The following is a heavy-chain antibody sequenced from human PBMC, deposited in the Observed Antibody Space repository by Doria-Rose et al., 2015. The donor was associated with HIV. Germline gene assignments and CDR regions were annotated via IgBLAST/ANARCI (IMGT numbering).Heavy chain of an antibody. D-gene: IGHD6-13*01. CDR3: ARIKSSRWYHKYYFDF. Sequence: ESGPVLVKPSETLTLTCTVSGVSLSSPGMGVSWIRQPPGKALEWLANIFSDDERSYKTSLMSRLTISRGTSISQVVLTMTDMDPVDTATYYCARIKSSRWYHKYYFDFWGQGTLVIVSA. V-gene: IGHV2-26*01. CDR1: GVSLSSPGMG. J-gene: IGHJ4*02. CDR2: IFSDDER.